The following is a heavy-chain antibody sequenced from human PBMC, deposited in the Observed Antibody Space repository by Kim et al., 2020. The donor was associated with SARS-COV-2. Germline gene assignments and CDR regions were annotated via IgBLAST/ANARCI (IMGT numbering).Heavy chain of an antibody. Sequence: NPAQQRRTTTSVDTSKNQFTLKLSSVTAADTAVYYFARHGGYYYYGMDVWGQGTTVTVSS. D-gene: IGHD3-16*01. J-gene: IGHJ6*02. V-gene: IGHV4-39*01. CDR3: ARHGGYYYYGMDV.